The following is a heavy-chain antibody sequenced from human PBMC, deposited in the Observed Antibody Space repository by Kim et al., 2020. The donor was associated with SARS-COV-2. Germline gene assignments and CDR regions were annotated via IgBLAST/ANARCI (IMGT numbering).Heavy chain of an antibody. J-gene: IGHJ6*02. V-gene: IGHV3-30*04. CDR3: ARVQEGRDSYYYYGMDI. Sequence: GGSLRLSCAASGFTFSRFHMHWVRQAPGKGLEWVAILSSDGSNEYYAVSVKGRFTISRDNFKNTLYLQLNSLRPEDTAVYYCARVQEGRDSYYYYGMDIWGQGTTVTVSS. CDR2: LSSDGSNE. D-gene: IGHD2-15*01. CDR1: GFTFSRFH.